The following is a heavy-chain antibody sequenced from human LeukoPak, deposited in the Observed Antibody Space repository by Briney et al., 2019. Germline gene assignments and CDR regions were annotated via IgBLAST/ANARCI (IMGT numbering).Heavy chain of an antibody. Sequence: RTGGSLRLSCTASGFTFSTYWMTWVRQAPGKGLEWVANIKEDGSEKHYVDSVKGRFTIFRDNAKNSLYLEVNSLSAEDTAVYYCARGQQISYWGQGTPVTVSS. CDR2: IKEDGSEK. J-gene: IGHJ4*02. CDR3: ARGQQISY. V-gene: IGHV3-7*01. CDR1: GFTFSTYW. D-gene: IGHD6-13*01.